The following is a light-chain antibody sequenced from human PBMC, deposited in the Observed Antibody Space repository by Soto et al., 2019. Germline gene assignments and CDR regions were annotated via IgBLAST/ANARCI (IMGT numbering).Light chain of an antibody. CDR3: QQYGSSPTT. CDR1: QSVHSN. Sequence: EIVMTQSPATLSLSPGETATLSCRASQSVHSNLAWFQQHPGQAPILLIYGASSRATATPDRFRGSGSGTDFTLTISRLEPEDFAVYYCQQYGSSPTTFGQGTKVDIK. J-gene: IGKJ1*01. CDR2: GAS. V-gene: IGKV3-20*01.